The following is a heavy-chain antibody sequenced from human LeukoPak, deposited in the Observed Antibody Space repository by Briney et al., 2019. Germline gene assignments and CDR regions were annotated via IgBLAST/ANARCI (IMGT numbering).Heavy chain of an antibody. D-gene: IGHD6-13*01. Sequence: ASVKVSCKASGYTFTSYGISWVRQAPGQGLEWMGWISAYNGNTNYAQKLQGRVTMTTDTSTSTAYMELRSLRSDDTAVYYCARDTRVKARIAAAGKGGGYYYYYMDVWGKGTTVTVSS. J-gene: IGHJ6*03. CDR1: GYTFTSYG. CDR2: ISAYNGNT. V-gene: IGHV1-18*01. CDR3: ARDTRVKARIAAAGKGGGYYYYYMDV.